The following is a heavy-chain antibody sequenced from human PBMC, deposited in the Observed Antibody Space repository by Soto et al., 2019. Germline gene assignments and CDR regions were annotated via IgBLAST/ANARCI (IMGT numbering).Heavy chain of an antibody. CDR3: ARHSELNWFDP. J-gene: IGHJ5*02. CDR2: IYYSGST. V-gene: IGHV4-59*08. Sequence: SETLSLTCTVSSGSISSYYWSWIRQPPGKGLEWIGYIYYSGSTNYNPSLKSRVTISVDTSKNQFSLKLSSVTAADTAVYYCARHSELNWFDPWGQGTLVTAPQ. CDR1: SGSISSYY. D-gene: IGHD1-26*01.